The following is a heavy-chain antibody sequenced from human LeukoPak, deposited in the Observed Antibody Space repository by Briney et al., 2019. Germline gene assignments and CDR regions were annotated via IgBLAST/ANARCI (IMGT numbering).Heavy chain of an antibody. CDR2: ISYDGSNK. J-gene: IGHJ4*02. CDR3: HDPYGGY. Sequence: GGSLRLSCAASGFTFSSYGMHWVRQAPGKGLEWVAVISYDGSNKYYADSVKGRFTISRDNSKNTLYLQMNSLRAEDTAVYYCHDPYGGYWGQGTMVTVSS. D-gene: IGHD2-8*01. V-gene: IGHV3-30*03. CDR1: GFTFSSYG.